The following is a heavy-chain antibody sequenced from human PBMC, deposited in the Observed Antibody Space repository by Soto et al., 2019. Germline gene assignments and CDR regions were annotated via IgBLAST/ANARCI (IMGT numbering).Heavy chain of an antibody. J-gene: IGHJ1*01. Sequence: RIIKHPRKGLEWIGEINHSGSTNYNPSLKSRVTITVDTSKNQFSLKLSSVTAADTAVYYCPLGGYYDSSGYYPEYFQHWGQGTLVTVSS. CDR2: INHSGST. V-gene: IGHV4-34*01. CDR3: PLGGYYDSSGYYPEYFQH. D-gene: IGHD3-22*01.